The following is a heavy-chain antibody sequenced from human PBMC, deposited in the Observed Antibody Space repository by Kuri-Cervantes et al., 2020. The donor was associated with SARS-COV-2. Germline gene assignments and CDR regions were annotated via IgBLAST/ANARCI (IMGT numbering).Heavy chain of an antibody. J-gene: IGHJ6*02. Sequence: LSLTCAASGFTFTSYSMNWVRQAPGKGLEWVSSISSSSSYIYYADSVKGRFTISRDNAKNSLYLQMNSLRAEDTAVYYCARRDLLSFPDYYGMDVWGQGTTVTVSS. V-gene: IGHV3-21*01. D-gene: IGHD3-3*01. CDR1: GFTFTSYS. CDR3: ARRDLLSFPDYYGMDV. CDR2: ISSSSSYI.